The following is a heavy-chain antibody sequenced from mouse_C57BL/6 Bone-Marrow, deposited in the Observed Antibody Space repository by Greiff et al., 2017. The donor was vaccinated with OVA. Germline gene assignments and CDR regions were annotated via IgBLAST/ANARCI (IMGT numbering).Heavy chain of an antibody. J-gene: IGHJ4*01. D-gene: IGHD1-1*01. Sequence: VHVRQSGPVLVKPGASVKMSCKASGYTFTDYYMNWVKQSHGKSLEWIGVINPYNGGTSYNQKFKGKATLTVDKSSSTAYMELNSLTSEDSAVYYCAREEAIYYYGSSKGNAMDYWGQGTSVTVSS. V-gene: IGHV1-19*01. CDR3: AREEAIYYYGSSKGNAMDY. CDR2: INPYNGGT. CDR1: GYTFTDYY.